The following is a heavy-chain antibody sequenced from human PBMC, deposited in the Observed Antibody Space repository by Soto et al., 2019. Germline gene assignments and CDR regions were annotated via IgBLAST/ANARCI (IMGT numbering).Heavy chain of an antibody. V-gene: IGHV1-18*01. CDR3: ARSGAPAGS. D-gene: IGHD3-10*01. J-gene: IGHJ5*02. CDR2: ISAYNGNT. CDR1: GYTFTSYA. Sequence: QVQLVQSGAEVKKPGASVKVSCKASGYTFTSYAISWVRQAPGQGLEWMGWISAYNGNTNSAQKPQGRVTMTTDTSTTTAYIELRSLRSDDKAVYYRARSGAPAGSWGQGTLVTVSS.